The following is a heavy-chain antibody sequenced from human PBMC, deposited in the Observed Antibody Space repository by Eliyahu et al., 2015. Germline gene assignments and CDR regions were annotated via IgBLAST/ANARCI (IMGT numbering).Heavy chain of an antibody. CDR1: GGSFSGYY. J-gene: IGHJ5*02. CDR2: INHSGST. V-gene: IGHV4-34*01. CDR3: ARAGRMWAARYPNWFDP. Sequence: QVQLQQWGAGLLKPSETLSLTCAVXGGSFSGYYWXWIRQPPGKGLEWIGGINHSGSTNYNPSLKSRVTISVDTSKNQFSLKLSSVTAADTAVYYCARAGRMWAARYPNWFDPWGQGTLVTVSS. D-gene: IGHD6-6*01.